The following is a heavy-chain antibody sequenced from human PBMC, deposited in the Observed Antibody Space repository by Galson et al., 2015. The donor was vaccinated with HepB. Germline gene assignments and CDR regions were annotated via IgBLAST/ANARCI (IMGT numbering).Heavy chain of an antibody. CDR3: AREPPHTAMAFIYFDY. V-gene: IGHV1-69*04. D-gene: IGHD5-18*01. Sequence: SVKVSCKASGGTFSSYTISWVRQAPGQGLEWMGRIIPILGIANYAQKFQGRVTITADKSTSTAYMELSSLRSEDTAVYYCAREPPHTAMAFIYFDYWGQGTLVTVSS. CDR2: IIPILGIA. CDR1: GGTFSSYT. J-gene: IGHJ4*02.